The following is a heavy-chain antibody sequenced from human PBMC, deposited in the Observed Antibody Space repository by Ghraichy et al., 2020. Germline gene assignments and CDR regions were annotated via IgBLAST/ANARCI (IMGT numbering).Heavy chain of an antibody. CDR1: HFTFSKVW. J-gene: IGHJ4*02. CDR2: IKSTSVGAPT. V-gene: IGHV3-15*07. Sequence: GGSLRLSCAASGAASHFTFSKVWMNWVRQAPGKGLEWVGRIKSTSVGAPTDYAAPVKGRFTISRDDSKNTVYLQMNNLKTEDTAVYSCTVNGAETRFGYWGQGTLVTVSS. CDR3: TVNGAETRFGY. D-gene: IGHD3-10*01.